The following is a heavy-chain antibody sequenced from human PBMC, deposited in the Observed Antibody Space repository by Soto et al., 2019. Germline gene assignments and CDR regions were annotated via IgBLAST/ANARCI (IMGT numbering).Heavy chain of an antibody. Sequence: LGESLKISCKGSGYSFTSYWIGWVRQMPGKGLEWMGIIYPGDSDTRYSPSFQGQVTISADKSISTAYLQWSSLKASDTAMYYCARLGGYDLPYYYGMDVWGQGTTVTVSS. D-gene: IGHD5-12*01. CDR3: ARLGGYDLPYYYGMDV. CDR1: GYSFTSYW. CDR2: IYPGDSDT. V-gene: IGHV5-51*01. J-gene: IGHJ6*02.